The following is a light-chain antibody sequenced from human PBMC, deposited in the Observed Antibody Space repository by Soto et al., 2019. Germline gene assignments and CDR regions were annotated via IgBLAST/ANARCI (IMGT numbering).Light chain of an antibody. Sequence: EIVLTQSPGTLSLSPGERATLSCRASQSLSINSLAWYQQKPGQSPRLLVYGASTRDTGIPDRFSGSGSGTDFTLTISRLEPEDFAVYYCQQYGSSPRTFGQGTRREIK. CDR2: GAS. CDR1: QSLSINS. V-gene: IGKV3-20*01. J-gene: IGKJ5*01. CDR3: QQYGSSPRT.